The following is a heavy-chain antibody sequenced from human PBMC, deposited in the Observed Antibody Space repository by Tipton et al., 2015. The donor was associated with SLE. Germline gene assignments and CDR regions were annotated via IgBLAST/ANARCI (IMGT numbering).Heavy chain of an antibody. Sequence: SLRLSCAASGFIFSSYSMHWVRQAPGKGLEWVAYIPYDGRNKYYADSVEGRFTISRDNSKNTRDLQMNSLRAEDTAGDYCARGDDIAAAGTGWVDPWGQGTLVTGSS. D-gene: IGHD6-13*01. CDR3: ARGDDIAAAGTGWVDP. V-gene: IGHV3-30*02. CDR1: GFIFSSYS. J-gene: IGHJ5*02. CDR2: IPYDGRNK.